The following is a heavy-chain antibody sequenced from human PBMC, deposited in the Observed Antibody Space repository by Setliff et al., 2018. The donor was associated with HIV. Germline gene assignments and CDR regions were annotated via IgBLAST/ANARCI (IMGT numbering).Heavy chain of an antibody. V-gene: IGHV3-7*01. CDR1: GFTFSTYW. D-gene: IGHD3-16*01. CDR3: ARSLWGFVRNAAFEI. Sequence: LRLSCAASGFTFSTYWMNWVRQAPGKGLEWVANIKQDGSEKYYVDSVKGRFTISRDNAKNSLYLQMNSLRVEDSAVYYCARSLWGFVRNAAFEIWGQGTVVTVSS. CDR2: IKQDGSEK. J-gene: IGHJ3*02.